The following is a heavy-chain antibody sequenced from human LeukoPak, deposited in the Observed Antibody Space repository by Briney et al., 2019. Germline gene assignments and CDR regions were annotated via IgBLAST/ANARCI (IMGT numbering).Heavy chain of an antibody. D-gene: IGHD2-21*02. Sequence: PSETLSLTCAVYGGSFSGYYWSWIRQPPGKGLEWIGEINHSGTTNYNPSLKSRVTISVDTSKNQVSLMLSSVTAADTAVYYCARTHDSDAFDIWGQGTMVTVSS. CDR3: ARTHDSDAFDI. J-gene: IGHJ3*02. CDR1: GGSFSGYY. V-gene: IGHV4-34*01. CDR2: INHSGTT.